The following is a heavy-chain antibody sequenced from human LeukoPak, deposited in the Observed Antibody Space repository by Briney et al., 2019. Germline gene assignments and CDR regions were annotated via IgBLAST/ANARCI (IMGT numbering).Heavy chain of an antibody. CDR2: LSHSGSS. V-gene: IGHV4-59*02. CDR3: ARARYANAWYAFDI. CDR1: GGSVSSYY. J-gene: IGHJ3*02. Sequence: SETLSLTCTVSGGSVSSYYWSWIRRPPGRGLEWVAYLSHSGSSDSNPSLTSRVTTLVDTSKNPFSLKLTSVTAADTAVYYCARARYANAWYAFDIWGHGTMVTVSS. D-gene: IGHD2-2*01.